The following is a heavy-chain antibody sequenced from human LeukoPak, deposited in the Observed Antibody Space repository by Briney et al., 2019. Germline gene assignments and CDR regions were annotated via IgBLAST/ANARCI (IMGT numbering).Heavy chain of an antibody. CDR3: ARESPYCSSTSCYSSAFDY. CDR2: INSDGSST. Sequence: GGPLRLSCAASGFTFSSYWMHWVRQAPGKGLVWVSRINSDGSSTSYADSVKGRFTISRDNAKNTLYLQMNSLRAEDTAVYYCARESPYCSSTSCYSSAFDYWGQGTLVTVSS. J-gene: IGHJ4*02. CDR1: GFTFSSYW. V-gene: IGHV3-74*01. D-gene: IGHD2-2*01.